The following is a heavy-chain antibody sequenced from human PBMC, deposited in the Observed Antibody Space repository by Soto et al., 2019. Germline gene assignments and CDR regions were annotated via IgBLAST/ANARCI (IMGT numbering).Heavy chain of an antibody. CDR2: IYYSGST. V-gene: IGHV4-31*03. D-gene: IGHD3-16*01. J-gene: IGHJ5*02. CDR1: GGSISSGGYY. CDR3: ARVGGINWFDP. Sequence: QVQLQESGPGLVKPSQTLSLTCTVSGGSISSGGYYWSWIRQHPGKGLEWIGYIYYSGSTYYNPSLKSRVTQSVEKAKNPVSLKLSSVAASDTAVYYCARVGGINWFDPWGQGTLVTVSS.